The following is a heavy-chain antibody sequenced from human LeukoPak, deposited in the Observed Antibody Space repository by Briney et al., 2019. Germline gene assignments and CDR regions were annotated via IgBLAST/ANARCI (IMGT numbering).Heavy chain of an antibody. D-gene: IGHD2-2*01. V-gene: IGHV5-51*01. CDR1: GYSFTSYW. Sequence: GASLQISCKGSGYSFTSYWIGWVRQMPGKGLEWMGIIYPGDSDTRYSPSFQGQVTISADKSISTAYLQWSSLKASDTAMYYCARLGQYCSSTSCYLNWFDPWGQGTLVTVSS. J-gene: IGHJ5*02. CDR3: ARLGQYCSSTSCYLNWFDP. CDR2: IYPGDSDT.